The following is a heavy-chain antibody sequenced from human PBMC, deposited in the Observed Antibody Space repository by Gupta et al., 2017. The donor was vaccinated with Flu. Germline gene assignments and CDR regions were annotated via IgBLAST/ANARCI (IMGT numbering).Heavy chain of an antibody. CDR1: G. Sequence: GIHWVRQAPGRGLEWMGWISTYNGNTNYAQQFKGRVTMTADKSTSTVDMELKSLRQDDTAVYYCVRGIAAAGAHLWGQGTLVTVSS. CDR3: VRGIAAAGAHL. D-gene: IGHD6-13*01. V-gene: IGHV1-18*01. J-gene: IGHJ4*02. CDR2: ISTYNGNT.